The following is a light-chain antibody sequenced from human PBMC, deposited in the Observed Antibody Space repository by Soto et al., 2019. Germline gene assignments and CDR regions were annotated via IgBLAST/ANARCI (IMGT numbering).Light chain of an antibody. V-gene: IGLV2-8*01. CDR2: DVN. CDR3: SSSAGINNDV. Sequence: SALTQPPSASGSPGQSVTISCTGTGGDVGGYNYVSWYQQHPGKVPRLIIYDVNKRPSGVPDRFSGSKSDNTASLTVSGLQAEDEADYYCSSSAGINNDVFGTGTKLTVL. CDR1: GGDVGGYNY. J-gene: IGLJ1*01.